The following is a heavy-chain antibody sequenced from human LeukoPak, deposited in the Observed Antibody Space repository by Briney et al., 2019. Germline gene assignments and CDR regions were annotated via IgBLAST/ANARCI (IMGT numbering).Heavy chain of an antibody. CDR3: ARGGVELELYFDY. J-gene: IGHJ4*02. D-gene: IGHD1-7*01. CDR1: GGSFSGYY. Sequence: SETLSLTCAVYGGSFSGYYWSWIRQPPGKGLEWIGYIYYSGSTNYNPSLKSRVTISVDTSKNQFSLKLSSVTAADTAVYYCARGGVELELYFDYWGQGTLVTVSS. CDR2: IYYSGST. V-gene: IGHV4-59*01.